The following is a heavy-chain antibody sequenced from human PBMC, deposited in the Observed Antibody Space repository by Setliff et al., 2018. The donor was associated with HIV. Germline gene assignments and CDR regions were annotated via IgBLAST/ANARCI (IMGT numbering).Heavy chain of an antibody. V-gene: IGHV4-34*01. CDR1: GGSLSGYY. J-gene: IGHJ4*02. Sequence: PSETLSLTCAVYGGSLSGYYWSWIRQPPGKGLEWIGEINHSGGTNYNPSLRSRVTISVDTSKNQFSLKLSSVTAADTAVYYCARGGVVSEFDYWGQGTLVTVSS. D-gene: IGHD2-21*01. CDR2: INHSGGT. CDR3: ARGGVVSEFDY.